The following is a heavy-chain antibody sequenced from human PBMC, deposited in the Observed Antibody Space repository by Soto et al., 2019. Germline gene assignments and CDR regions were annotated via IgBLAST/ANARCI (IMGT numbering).Heavy chain of an antibody. Sequence: ASVKVSCKACGYTFTTYAIHWVRQAPGQSLEWMGWINAANGNPKYSKKFQDRVTISRDTSAITAYMELSSLRSEDTDVYYCVRGSEFSADDYLFEYWGQGTQVTVSS. D-gene: IGHD5-12*01. CDR3: VRGSEFSADDYLFEY. CDR1: GYTFTTYA. CDR2: INAANGNP. V-gene: IGHV1-3*01. J-gene: IGHJ4*02.